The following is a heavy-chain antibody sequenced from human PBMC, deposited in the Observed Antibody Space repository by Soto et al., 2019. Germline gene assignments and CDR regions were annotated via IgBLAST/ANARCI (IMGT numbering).Heavy chain of an antibody. Sequence: GGSLRLSCAASGFTFSSYAMHWVRQAPGKGLEWVAVISYDGSNKYYADSVKGRFTISRDNSKNTLYLQMNSLRAEDTAVYYCAREHDGVGYCSGGSCYDASDIWGQGTMVTVSS. D-gene: IGHD2-15*01. CDR3: AREHDGVGYCSGGSCYDASDI. V-gene: IGHV3-30-3*01. CDR2: ISYDGSNK. CDR1: GFTFSSYA. J-gene: IGHJ3*02.